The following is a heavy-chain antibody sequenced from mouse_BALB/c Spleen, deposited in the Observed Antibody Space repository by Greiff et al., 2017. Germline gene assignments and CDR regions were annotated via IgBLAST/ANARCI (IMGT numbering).Heavy chain of an antibody. CDR1: GYNFTSYW. Sequence: QVQLQQPGAELVKPGTSVKLSCKASGYNFTSYWINWVKLRPGQGLEWIGDIYPGSGSTNYNEKFKSKATLTVDTSSSTAYMQLRSLASEDSALYYCARRRYYYAMDYWGQGTSVTVSS. V-gene: IGHV1-55*01. J-gene: IGHJ4*01. CDR3: ARRRYYYAMDY. CDR2: IYPGSGST.